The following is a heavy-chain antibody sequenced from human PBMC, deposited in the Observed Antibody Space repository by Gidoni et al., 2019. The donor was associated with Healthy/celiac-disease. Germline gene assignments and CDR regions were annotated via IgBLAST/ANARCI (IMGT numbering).Heavy chain of an antibody. V-gene: IGHV1-69*06. CDR2: IILIFGTA. J-gene: IGHJ5*02. CDR3: ARVNSSGWYHRRVEWFDP. Sequence: QVQLVQSGAEVTKPGSSVQVSCKASGASSSSYALSWARQAPGQGLDWMGGIILIFGTANYAQKFQGRVTITADKSTSTAYMELSSLRSEDTAVYYCARVNSSGWYHRRVEWFDPWGQGTLVTVSS. D-gene: IGHD6-19*01. CDR1: GASSSSYA.